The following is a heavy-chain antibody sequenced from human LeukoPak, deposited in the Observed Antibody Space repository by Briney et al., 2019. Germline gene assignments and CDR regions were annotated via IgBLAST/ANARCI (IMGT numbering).Heavy chain of an antibody. CDR1: GGSISSSGYY. Sequence: PSETLSLTCTVSGGSISSSGYYWDWTRQPPGKGLEWIGSINQSGKTYYEPSLKSRVTISVDTSKTQFSLELRTVTAADTAVYYCARKKLVARGYFDYWGQGALVTVSS. J-gene: IGHJ4*02. V-gene: IGHV4-39*01. D-gene: IGHD1-1*01. CDR2: INQSGKT. CDR3: ARKKLVARGYFDY.